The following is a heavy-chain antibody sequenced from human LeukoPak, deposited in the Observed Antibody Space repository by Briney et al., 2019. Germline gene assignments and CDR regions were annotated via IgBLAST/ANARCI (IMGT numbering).Heavy chain of an antibody. CDR2: IYTSGST. V-gene: IGHV4-4*07. Sequence: SETLSLTCTVSGGSISIYYWSWIRQPAGKGLEWIGRIYTSGSTNYNPSLKSRVTMSVDTPKNQFSLKLSSVTAADTAVYYCARDLRDGYNYVPPPSIGYFDLWGRGTLVTVSS. CDR3: ARDLRDGYNYVPPPSIGYFDL. J-gene: IGHJ2*01. CDR1: GGSISIYY. D-gene: IGHD5-24*01.